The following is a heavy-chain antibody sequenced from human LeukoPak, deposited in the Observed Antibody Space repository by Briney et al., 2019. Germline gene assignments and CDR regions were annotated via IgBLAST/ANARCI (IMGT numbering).Heavy chain of an antibody. CDR1: GFTVSSHY. CDR3: AIDPNWGTHS. J-gene: IGHJ4*02. D-gene: IGHD7-27*01. Sequence: GGSLRLSCAASGFTVSSHYMSWVRQAPGKGLEWVSVIYSGGNTYYADSVKGRFTISRDNSKNTLYLQMNSLRVEDTAVYYCAIDPNWGTHSWGQGVLVTVSS. V-gene: IGHV3-53*01. CDR2: IYSGGNT.